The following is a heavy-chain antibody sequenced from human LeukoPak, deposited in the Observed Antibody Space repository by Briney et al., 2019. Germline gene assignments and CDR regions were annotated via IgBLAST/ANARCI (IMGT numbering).Heavy chain of an antibody. J-gene: IGHJ4*02. CDR3: ATFPYYFDSSGSYYFDF. CDR1: GFTFNTYG. V-gene: IGHV3-23*01. D-gene: IGHD3-22*01. Sequence: GGSLRLSCAASGFTFNTYGMSWVRQAPGKGLEWVSGISGSGGATYYADSVKGRFTISRDNSKNTLYLQMNSLRAEDTAVFYCATFPYYFDSSGSYYFDFWGQGTLVTVSS. CDR2: ISGSGGAT.